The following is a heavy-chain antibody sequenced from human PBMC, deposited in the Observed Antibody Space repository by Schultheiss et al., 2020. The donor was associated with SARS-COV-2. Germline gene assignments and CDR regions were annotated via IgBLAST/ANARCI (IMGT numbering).Heavy chain of an antibody. J-gene: IGHJ2*01. D-gene: IGHD6-6*01. CDR3: ARLGWGIAARRYFDL. V-gene: IGHV4-39*01. Sequence: SETLSLTCTVSGGSISSSSYYWGWIRQPPGKGLEWIGSIYYSGSTYYNPSLKSRVTISVDTSKNQFSLKLSSVTAADTAVYYCARLGWGIAARRYFDLWGRGTLVIVSS. CDR2: IYYSGST. CDR1: GGSISSSSYY.